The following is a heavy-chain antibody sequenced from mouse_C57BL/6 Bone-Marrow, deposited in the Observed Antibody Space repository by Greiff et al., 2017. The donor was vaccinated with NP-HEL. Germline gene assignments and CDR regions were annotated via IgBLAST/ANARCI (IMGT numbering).Heavy chain of an antibody. CDR3: ARRLYYSNRAWFAD. J-gene: IGHJ3*01. CDR1: GYTFTSYG. Sequence: VQLQQSGAELARPGASVKLSCKASGYTFTSYGISWVKQRTGQGLEWIGEIYPRSGNTYYNEKFKGKATLTADKSSSTAYMELRSLTSEDSAVYFCARRLYYSNRAWFADWGQGTLVTVSA. CDR2: IYPRSGNT. V-gene: IGHV1-81*01. D-gene: IGHD2-5*01.